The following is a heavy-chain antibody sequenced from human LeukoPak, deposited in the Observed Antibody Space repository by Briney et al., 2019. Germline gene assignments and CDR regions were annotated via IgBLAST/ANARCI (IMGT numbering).Heavy chain of an antibody. V-gene: IGHV3-21*01. CDR3: ARGQRGWYFDY. CDR2: ISSSSSSYI. D-gene: IGHD3-22*01. J-gene: IGHJ4*02. Sequence: GGSLRLSCAASGFTFSSYSMNWVRQAPGKGLEWVSSISSSSSSYIYYADSVKGRFTISRDNAKNSLYLQMNSLKAEDTAVYYCARGQRGWYFDYWGRGTLVTVSS. CDR1: GFTFSSYS.